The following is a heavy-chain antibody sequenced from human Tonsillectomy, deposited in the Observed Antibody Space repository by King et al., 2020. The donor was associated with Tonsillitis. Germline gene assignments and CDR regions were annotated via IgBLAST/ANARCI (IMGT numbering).Heavy chain of an antibody. Sequence: VQLVESGGGLVQPGGSLRLSCAASGFSFSTYGMNWVRQAPGKGLEWVSIIHKRGSPTYYGASVEGRFTISRDDSKNTLYLQMNSLRAEDTAIYYCARDRGDRTGWPIFDYWGRGTRVTVSS. CDR3: ARDRGDRTGWPIFDY. CDR2: IHKRGSPT. J-gene: IGHJ4*02. CDR1: GFSFSTYG. D-gene: IGHD6-19*01. V-gene: IGHV3-23*03.